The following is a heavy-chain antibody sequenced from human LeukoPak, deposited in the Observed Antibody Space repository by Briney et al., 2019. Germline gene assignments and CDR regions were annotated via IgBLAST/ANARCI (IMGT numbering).Heavy chain of an antibody. CDR2: INPSGGST. V-gene: IGHV1-46*01. CDR3: ASVDGRRDDYGDYVDYYYGMDV. J-gene: IGHJ6*04. CDR1: GYTFTSYY. D-gene: IGHD4-17*01. Sequence: ASVKVSCKASGYTFTSYYMHWVRQAPGQGLEWMGIINPSGGSTSYAQKFQGRVTMTRDTSTSTVYMELSSLRSEDTAVYYCASVDGRRDDYGDYVDYYYGMDVWGKGTTVTVSS.